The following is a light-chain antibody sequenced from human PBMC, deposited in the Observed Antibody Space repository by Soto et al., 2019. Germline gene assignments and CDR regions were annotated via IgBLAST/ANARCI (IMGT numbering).Light chain of an antibody. CDR2: LGS. Sequence: DIVMTQSSLSLPVTPGEPASISCRSSQSLLHSNGYNYLDWYLQKPGQSPQLLIYLGSNRASGVPDRFSGSGSGTDFTLKISRVEAEDVGVYYCMQALQTPLTF. J-gene: IGKJ1*01. V-gene: IGKV2-28*01. CDR3: MQALQTPLT. CDR1: QSLLHSNGYNY.